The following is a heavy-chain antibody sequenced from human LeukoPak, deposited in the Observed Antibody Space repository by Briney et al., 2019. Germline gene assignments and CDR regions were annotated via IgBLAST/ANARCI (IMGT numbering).Heavy chain of an antibody. CDR2: ISSSSSYI. CDR3: ARRPYCYGGGGEYFDY. Sequence: PGGSLRLSCAASGFTFSSYSMNWVRQAPGKGLDWVSSISSSSSYIYYADSVKGRFTISRDNAKNSLYLQMNSLRAEDTAVYYCARRPYCYGGGGEYFDYWGQGTLVTVSS. D-gene: IGHD3-10*01. V-gene: IGHV3-21*01. CDR1: GFTFSSYS. J-gene: IGHJ4*02.